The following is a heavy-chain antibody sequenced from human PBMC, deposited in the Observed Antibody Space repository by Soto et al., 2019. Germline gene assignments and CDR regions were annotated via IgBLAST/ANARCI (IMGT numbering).Heavy chain of an antibody. D-gene: IGHD6-13*01. CDR2: ISGSGGST. CDR1: GFTFSSYA. Sequence: PGVLMRVSCAASGFTFSSYAMSWVRQAPGKGLEWVSAISGSGGSTYYADSVKGRFTISRDNSKNTLYLQMDSLRAEDTAVYYGARCHGSSLIPDYWGQGTLVTVSS. V-gene: IGHV3-23*01. CDR3: ARCHGSSLIPDY. J-gene: IGHJ4*02.